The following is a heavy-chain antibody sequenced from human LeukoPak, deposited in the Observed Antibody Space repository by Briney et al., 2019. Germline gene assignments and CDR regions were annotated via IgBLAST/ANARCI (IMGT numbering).Heavy chain of an antibody. D-gene: IGHD2-2*01. J-gene: IGHJ4*02. V-gene: IGHV4-59*01. Sequence: SETLSLTCTVSGGSISSYYWSWIRQPPGKGLEWIGYIYYSGSTNYNPSLKSRVTISVDTSKNQFSLKLSSVTAADTAVYYCARGGYCSSTSCYGGGYYFDYWDQGTLVTVSS. CDR1: GGSISSYY. CDR3: ARGGYCSSTSCYGGGYYFDY. CDR2: IYYSGST.